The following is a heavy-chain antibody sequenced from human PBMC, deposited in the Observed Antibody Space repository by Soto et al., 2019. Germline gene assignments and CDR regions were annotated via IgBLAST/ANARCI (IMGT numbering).Heavy chain of an antibody. V-gene: IGHV1-3*01. CDR2: INAGNGNT. CDR3: ARVDDYGAFDI. Sequence: QVQLVQSGAEVKKPGASVKVCCKASGYTFTSYAMHWVRQAPGQRLEWMGWINAGNGNTKYSQKFQGRVTITRDTSASTAYMELSSLRSEDTAVYYCARVDDYGAFDIWGQGTMVTVSS. D-gene: IGHD4-17*01. CDR1: GYTFTSYA. J-gene: IGHJ3*02.